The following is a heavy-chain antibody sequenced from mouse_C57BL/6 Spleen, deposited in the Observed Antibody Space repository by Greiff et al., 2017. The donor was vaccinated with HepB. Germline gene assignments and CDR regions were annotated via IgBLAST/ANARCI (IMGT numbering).Heavy chain of an antibody. J-gene: IGHJ2*01. V-gene: IGHV1-15*01. Sequence: QVQLQQSGAELVRPGASVTLSCKASGYTFTDYEMHWVKQTPVHGLEWIGAIDPETGGTAYNQKFKGKAILTADKSSSTAYMELRSLTSEDSAVYYCTRFYYYGSEDYCGQGTTLTVSS. CDR3: TRFYYYGSEDY. CDR1: GYTFTDYE. CDR2: IDPETGGT. D-gene: IGHD1-1*01.